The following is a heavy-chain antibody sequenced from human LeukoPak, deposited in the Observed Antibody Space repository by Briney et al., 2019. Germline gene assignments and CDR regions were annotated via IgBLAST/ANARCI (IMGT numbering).Heavy chain of an antibody. D-gene: IGHD3-10*01. CDR3: ARQTVRELFDY. CDR1: GFTFGSYV. Sequence: GGSLRLSCAASGFTFGSYVMTWVRQAPGKGLEWVSTISGNGNSTYYSDSVKGRFTISRDNSRYTLYLQMNSLRADDTAVYFCARQTVRELFDYWGQGTLVTVSS. V-gene: IGHV3-23*01. J-gene: IGHJ4*02. CDR2: ISGNGNST.